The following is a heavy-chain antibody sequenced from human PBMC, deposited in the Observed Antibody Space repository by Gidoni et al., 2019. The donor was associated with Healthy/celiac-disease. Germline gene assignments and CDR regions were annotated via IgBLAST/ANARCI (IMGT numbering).Heavy chain of an antibody. CDR1: GGSISRGGYY. J-gene: IGHJ6*02. D-gene: IGHD4-17*01. CDR2: IYYSGST. V-gene: IGHV4-31*03. Sequence: QVQLQESGPGLVKPSQTLSLTCTVSGGSISRGGYYWSWIRQHPGKGLEWIGYIYYSGSTYYNPSLKSRVTISVDTSKNQFSLKLSSVTAADTAVYYCARDLTHNYGGVHYYYGMDVWGQGTTVTVSS. CDR3: ARDLTHNYGGVHYYYGMDV.